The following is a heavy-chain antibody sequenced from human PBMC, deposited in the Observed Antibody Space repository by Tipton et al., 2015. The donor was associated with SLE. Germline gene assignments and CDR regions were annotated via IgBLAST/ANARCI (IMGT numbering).Heavy chain of an antibody. J-gene: IGHJ5*01. CDR2: IKGDGSGK. CDR3: ARTNWLDS. CDR1: GFPFCGSW. V-gene: IGHV3-7*01. Sequence: SLRLSCAASGFPFCGSWMHVVRQAPGKGLEWVDHIKGDGSGKHYVDSVKGRFPISRDNARNSVFLQMNSLRDEDTALYYCARTNWLDSWGQGTLVTV.